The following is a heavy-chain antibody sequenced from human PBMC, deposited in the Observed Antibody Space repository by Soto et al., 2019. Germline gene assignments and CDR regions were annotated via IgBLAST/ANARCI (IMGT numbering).Heavy chain of an antibody. J-gene: IGHJ4*01. V-gene: IGHV4-30-4*01. CDR2: IYHTGST. Sequence: PSETLSLTCTVSGGSMSRGDYYWSWIRQPPGKGLEWIGFIYHTGSTYYSPSLKNRVAISVDTSKNQFSLKLSSVTAADTAVYYCARVKWFGESGFDYWGQGTLVTVPQ. CDR1: GGSMSRGDYY. D-gene: IGHD3-10*01. CDR3: ARVKWFGESGFDY.